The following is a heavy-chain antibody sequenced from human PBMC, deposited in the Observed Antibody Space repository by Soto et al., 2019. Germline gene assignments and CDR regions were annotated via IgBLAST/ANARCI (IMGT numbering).Heavy chain of an antibody. J-gene: IGHJ4*02. D-gene: IGHD7-27*01. Sequence: QVHLVQSGAEVRKPGASVKVSCKASGYTFSSYAMHWVRQAPGQRLEWMGWINAGYGNTKSSQKWQDRVTISRDTSARTDYMEMTRLRYEDTAVDYCARDTGEGTFDFWGQGTKATVS. CDR3: ARDTGEGTFDF. CDR1: GYTFSSYA. CDR2: INAGYGNT. V-gene: IGHV1-3*01.